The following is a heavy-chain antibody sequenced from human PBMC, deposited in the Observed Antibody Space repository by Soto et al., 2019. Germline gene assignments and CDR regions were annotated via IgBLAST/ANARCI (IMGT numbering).Heavy chain of an antibody. V-gene: IGHV1-8*01. Sequence: GASVKVSCKASGYTFTNYDINWVRQVAGQGLEWMGWMNPKNGNTGYPQKFQGRLTMTRDTSVNTAYMELRDLRAQDTAVYYCAKRWRTSDNYPRRDWFDPWGQGTLVTVYS. J-gene: IGHJ5*02. D-gene: IGHD1-1*01. CDR1: GYTFTNYD. CDR2: MNPKNGNT. CDR3: AKRWRTSDNYPRRDWFDP.